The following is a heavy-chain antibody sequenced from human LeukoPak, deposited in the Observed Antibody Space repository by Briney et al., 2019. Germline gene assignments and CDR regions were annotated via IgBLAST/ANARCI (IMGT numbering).Heavy chain of an antibody. CDR1: GASISSYY. CDR2: ISNSEST. J-gene: IGHJ4*02. D-gene: IGHD5-18*01. CDR3: ARGYGSSSALVMITF. V-gene: IGHV4-4*08. Sequence: SETLSLTCSVSGASISSYYWSWMRQPPGKGLEWIGYISNSESTNYHPSLKSRVTISVDTSKNQFSLKLTSVTDADTAVYYCARGYGSSSALVMITFWGQGTLVTVSS.